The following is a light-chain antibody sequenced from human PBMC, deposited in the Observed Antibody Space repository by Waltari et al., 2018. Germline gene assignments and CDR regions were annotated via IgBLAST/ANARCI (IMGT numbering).Light chain of an antibody. CDR3: CSQSNYNGVI. CDR1: SSDVGGDDS. J-gene: IGLJ2*01. CDR2: DVN. V-gene: IGLV2-14*03. Sequence: QSALSQPASVSGSPGQSITISCTGSSSDVGGDDSVSWYQDHPGQAPKVIIYDVNNRPSGVSDRFSGSKSGNTASLTISGLQAEDEANYYCCSQSNYNGVIFGGGTKLTVL.